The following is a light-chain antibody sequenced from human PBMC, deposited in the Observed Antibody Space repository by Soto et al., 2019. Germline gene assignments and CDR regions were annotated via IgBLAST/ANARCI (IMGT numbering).Light chain of an antibody. V-gene: IGLV2-23*01. CDR2: EGS. Sequence: QSALTQPASVSGSPGQSITISCTGTSRDIGSYNVVSWYQHYPGKAPKLMIYEGSKRPSGVSNRFSASKSGNTASLTISGLQAEDEADYYCAAWDDSLNGRLFGGGTKLTVL. CDR3: AAWDDSLNGRL. CDR1: SRDIGSYNV. J-gene: IGLJ2*01.